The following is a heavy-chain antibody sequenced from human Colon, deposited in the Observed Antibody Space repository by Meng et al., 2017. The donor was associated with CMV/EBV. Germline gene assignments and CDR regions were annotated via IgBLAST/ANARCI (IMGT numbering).Heavy chain of an antibody. V-gene: IGHV3-48*03. J-gene: IGHJ3*01. CDR1: GFTFSSYE. Sequence: GESLKISCTASGFTFSSYEMNWVRQAPGKGLEWISYITNSGSTIYYGDSVKGRFTISRDNAKSALYLQMNSLKAEDTAVYYCARDGRSGWTSVSFDVWGQGTKV. CDR3: ARDGRSGWTSVSFDV. D-gene: IGHD3-22*01. CDR2: ITNSGSTI.